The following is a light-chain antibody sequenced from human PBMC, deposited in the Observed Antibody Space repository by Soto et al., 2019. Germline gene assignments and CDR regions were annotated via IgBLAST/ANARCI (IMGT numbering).Light chain of an antibody. CDR2: DVS. V-gene: IGLV2-11*01. CDR1: SSDVGGYNY. Sequence: QSALTQPRSVSGSPGQSVTISCTGTSSDVGGYNYVSWYQQHPGKAPKLMIYDVSKRPSGVPDRFSGSKSGNTASLTISGLQAEDEDYYYCCSYAGSYTWVFGGGTQLTVL. J-gene: IGLJ2*01. CDR3: CSYAGSYTWV.